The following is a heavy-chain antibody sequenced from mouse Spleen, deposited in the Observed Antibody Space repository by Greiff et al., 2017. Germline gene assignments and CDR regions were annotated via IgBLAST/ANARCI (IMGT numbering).Heavy chain of an antibody. J-gene: IGHJ1*01. D-gene: IGHD1-1*02. Sequence: EVQLQQSGPVLVKPGASVKMSCKASGYTFTDYYMNWVKQSHGKSLEWIGVINPYNGGTSYNQKFKGKATLTVDKSSSTAYMELNSLTSEDSAVYYCARSDFYGYGYFDVWGAGTTVTVSS. CDR3: ARSDFYGYGYFDV. CDR1: GYTFTDYY. V-gene: IGHV1-19*01. CDR2: INPYNGGT.